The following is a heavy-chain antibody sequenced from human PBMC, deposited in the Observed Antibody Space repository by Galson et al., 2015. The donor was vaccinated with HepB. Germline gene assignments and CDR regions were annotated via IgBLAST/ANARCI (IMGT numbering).Heavy chain of an antibody. CDR3: AREKNWYYDSSGYYRYFDY. V-gene: IGHV1-24*01. J-gene: IGHJ4*02. CDR1: GYTLTELS. D-gene: IGHD3-22*01. Sequence: SVKVSCKVSGYTLTELSMHWVRQAPGKGLEWMGGFDPEDGETIYAQKSQGRVTMTEDTSTDTAYMELSSLRSDDTAVYYCAREKNWYYDSSGYYRYFDYWGQGTLVTVSS. CDR2: FDPEDGET.